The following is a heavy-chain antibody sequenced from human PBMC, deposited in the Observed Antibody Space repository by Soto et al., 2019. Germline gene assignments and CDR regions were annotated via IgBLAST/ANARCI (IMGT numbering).Heavy chain of an antibody. CDR3: ARKIRGSYWKFDP. Sequence: GSGPTLVNPTQTLTLTCAFSGFSLTANGVGVGWIRQPPGGALEWLAIIYWNDGTSISPSLQSRLTISKDTSKNHVVLSLTNMEPLDTATYYCARKIRGSYWKFDPGCPGTHVTVSS. D-gene: IGHD1-1*01. CDR2: IYWNDGT. V-gene: IGHV2-5*01. CDR1: GFSLTANGVG. J-gene: IGHJ5*02.